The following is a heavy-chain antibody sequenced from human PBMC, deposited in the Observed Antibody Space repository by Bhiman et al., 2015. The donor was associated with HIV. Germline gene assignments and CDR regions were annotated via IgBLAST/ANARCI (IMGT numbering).Heavy chain of an antibody. CDR2: ITSSGDRT. Sequence: EVQLLEAGGGFIQPGGSLRLSCAASGFSFSTDAMSWVRQAPGEGLEWVSAITSSGDRTYYADSVKGRFNISRDNSKNTLYLQMNSLRAEDTAIYYCALQTGTIDYFDYWGQGTLVTVSS. J-gene: IGHJ4*02. D-gene: IGHD1-7*01. CDR1: GFSFSTDA. CDR3: ALQTGTIDYFDY. V-gene: IGHV3-23*01.